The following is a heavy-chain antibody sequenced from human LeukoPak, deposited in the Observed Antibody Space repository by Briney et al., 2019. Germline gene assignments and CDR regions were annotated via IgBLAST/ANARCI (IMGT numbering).Heavy chain of an antibody. J-gene: IGHJ3*02. CDR2: ITSSSSYI. Sequence: GGSLRLSCAASGFTFSSYSMNWVRQAPGKGLEWVSSITSSSSYIYYADSVKGRFTISRDNAKNSLYLQMNSLRAGDTAVYYCATSIVVVPAADFDSWGQGTMVTVSS. V-gene: IGHV3-21*01. CDR3: ATSIVVVPAADFDS. CDR1: GFTFSSYS. D-gene: IGHD2-2*01.